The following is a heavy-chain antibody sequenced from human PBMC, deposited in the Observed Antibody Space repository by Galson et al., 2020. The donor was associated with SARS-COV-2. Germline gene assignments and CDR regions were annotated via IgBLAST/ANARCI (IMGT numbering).Heavy chain of an antibody. CDR3: ARRSAYFDY. CDR1: GFTFSSFD. Sequence: GESLKISCAASGFTFSSFDMNWVRQAPGKGLEWVSYISGSGSTIYYADSVKGRFTISRDSAKNSLYLQMNSLRAEDTAVYYCARRSAYFDYWGQGTLVTVSS. V-gene: IGHV3-48*03. J-gene: IGHJ4*02. CDR2: ISGSGSTI. D-gene: IGHD6-25*01.